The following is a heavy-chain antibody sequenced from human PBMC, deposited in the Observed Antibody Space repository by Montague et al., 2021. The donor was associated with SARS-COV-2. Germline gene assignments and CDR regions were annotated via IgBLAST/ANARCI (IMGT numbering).Heavy chain of an antibody. D-gene: IGHD2-21*01. CDR1: GFTFSDYW. Sequence: SLRLSCAASGFTFSDYWWHWVRQVPGKGLVWVSRINPDGRETTYADSVKGRFTISRDNARNTVSLQMSNLRVEDTAVYYCARAPHCGGGICSSFHYYGMDVWGQGTTVSVSS. J-gene: IGHJ6*02. V-gene: IGHV3-74*03. CDR2: INPDGRET. CDR3: ARAPHCGGGICSSFHYYGMDV.